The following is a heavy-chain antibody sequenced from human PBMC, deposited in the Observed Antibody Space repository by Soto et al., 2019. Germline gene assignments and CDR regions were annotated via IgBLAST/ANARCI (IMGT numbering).Heavy chain of an antibody. J-gene: IGHJ1*01. D-gene: IGHD6-13*01. Sequence: SETLSLTCTVSGGSISSSSYYWGWIRQPPGKGLEWIGSIYYSGSTYYNPSLKSRVTISVDTSKNQFSLKLSSVTAADTAVYYCASLLLYSSSRDEYFQHWGQGALVTVSS. CDR3: ASLLLYSSSRDEYFQH. CDR1: GGSISSSSYY. CDR2: IYYSGST. V-gene: IGHV4-39*01.